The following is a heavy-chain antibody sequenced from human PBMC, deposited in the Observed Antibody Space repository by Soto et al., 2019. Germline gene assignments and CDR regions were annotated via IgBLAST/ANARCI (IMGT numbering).Heavy chain of an antibody. CDR3: ARGHYDSSGYTFDY. D-gene: IGHD3-22*01. V-gene: IGHV3-30-3*01. J-gene: IGHJ4*02. CDR1: GFTFSSYA. CDR2: ISYDGSNK. Sequence: PGGSLRLSCAASGFTFSSYAMHWVRQAPGKGLEWVAVISYDGSNKYYADSVKGRFTISRDNSKNTLYLQMNSLRAEDTAVYYCARGHYDSSGYTFDYWGQGTLVTV.